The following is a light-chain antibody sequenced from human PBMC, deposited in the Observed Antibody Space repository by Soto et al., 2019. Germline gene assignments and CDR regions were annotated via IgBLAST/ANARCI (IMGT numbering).Light chain of an antibody. CDR1: QSVSTNR. J-gene: IGKJ1*01. Sequence: EIVLTQSPDTLSLSPGERATLSCRASQSVSTNRLAWYQQKPGQAPRLLIYGASTRATAIPDRFSGSGSGTGFTLTISRLEPADFAAYYCQQYDTSPRTFGQGTKLEI. V-gene: IGKV3-20*01. CDR2: GAS. CDR3: QQYDTSPRT.